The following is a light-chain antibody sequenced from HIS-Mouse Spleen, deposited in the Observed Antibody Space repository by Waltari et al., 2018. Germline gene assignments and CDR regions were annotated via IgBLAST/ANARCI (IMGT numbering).Light chain of an antibody. Sequence: SYELTQPPSVSVSPGPTASITCSGDTLGDKYACWYQQTPGQSPVLVIYQDSKRPSGIPERFSGSNSGNTATLTISGTQAMDEADYYCQAWDSSTAVFGGGTKLTVL. CDR3: QAWDSSTAV. J-gene: IGLJ3*02. V-gene: IGLV3-1*01. CDR2: QDS. CDR1: TLGDKY.